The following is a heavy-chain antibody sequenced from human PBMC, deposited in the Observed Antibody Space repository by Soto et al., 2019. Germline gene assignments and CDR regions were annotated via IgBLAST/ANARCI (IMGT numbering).Heavy chain of an antibody. CDR1: GGIFSSFS. CDR3: ASGPILPGATSWLDP. Sequence: QVQLVQSGAEVKTPGSSVEVSCKASGGIFSSFSITWVRQVPGHGLEWMGGIIPMTGTPNYAEKCQGRLTLTADGSTRTAYLVLSSLKSEDTAVYYCASGPILPGATSWLDPWGQGTVVIVSS. J-gene: IGHJ5*02. V-gene: IGHV1-69*01. CDR2: IIPMTGTP. D-gene: IGHD2-2*01.